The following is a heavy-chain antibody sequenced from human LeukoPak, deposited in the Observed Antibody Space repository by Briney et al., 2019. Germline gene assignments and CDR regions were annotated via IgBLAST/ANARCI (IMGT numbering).Heavy chain of an antibody. V-gene: IGHV1-2*02. D-gene: IGHD6-13*01. CDR2: INPNSGGT. CDR3: ARLPGYSSSWYQMYYFDY. CDR1: GYTFTGYY. J-gene: IGHJ4*02. Sequence: GASVKVSCKASGYTFTGYYMHWVRQAPGQGLEWMGWINPNSGGTNYAQKFQGRVTTTRDTSISTAYMELSRLRSDDTAVYYCARLPGYSSSWYQMYYFDYWGQGTLVTVSS.